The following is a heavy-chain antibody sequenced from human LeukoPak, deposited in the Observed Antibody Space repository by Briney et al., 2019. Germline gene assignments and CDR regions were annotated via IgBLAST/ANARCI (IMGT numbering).Heavy chain of an antibody. Sequence: PGGSLRLSCAVSGFTFSDYYMSWIRQAPGKGLEWVSYISGTGSTTYYADSVRVRFTISRDNAKNSLYLQMNSLRAEDTAVYYCASRYSPFDFWGQGTLVTVSS. V-gene: IGHV3-11*04. CDR3: ASRYSPFDF. J-gene: IGHJ4*02. CDR2: ISGTGSTT. D-gene: IGHD5-18*01. CDR1: GFTFSDYY.